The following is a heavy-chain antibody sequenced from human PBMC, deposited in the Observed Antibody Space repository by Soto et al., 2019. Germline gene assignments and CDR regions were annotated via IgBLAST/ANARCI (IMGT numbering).Heavy chain of an antibody. D-gene: IGHD3-22*01. Sequence: SETLSLTCTVSGGSISSSSYYWGWIRQPPGKGLEWIGSIYYSGSTYYNPSLKSRVTISVDTSKNQFSLKLSSVTAADTAVYYCARTYDSSGYYFGYWGQGTLVTGSS. CDR2: IYYSGST. CDR3: ARTYDSSGYYFGY. CDR1: GGSISSSSYY. J-gene: IGHJ4*02. V-gene: IGHV4-39*01.